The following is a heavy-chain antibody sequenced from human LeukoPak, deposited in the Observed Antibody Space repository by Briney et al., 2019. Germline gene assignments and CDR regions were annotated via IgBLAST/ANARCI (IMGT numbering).Heavy chain of an antibody. CDR2: ISYDGSNK. CDR1: GFTFSSYA. Sequence: GGSLRLSCAASGFTFSSYAMHWVRQAPGKGLEWVAVISYDGSNKYYADSVKGRFTISRDNSKNTLYLQMNSLRAEDTAVYYCAKAKILIRRIAVAGAGGPDYFDYWGQGTLVTVSS. D-gene: IGHD6-19*01. J-gene: IGHJ4*02. CDR3: AKAKILIRRIAVAGAGGPDYFDY. V-gene: IGHV3-30-3*01.